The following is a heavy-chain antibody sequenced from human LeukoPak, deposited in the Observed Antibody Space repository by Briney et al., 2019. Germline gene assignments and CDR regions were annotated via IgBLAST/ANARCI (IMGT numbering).Heavy chain of an antibody. J-gene: IGHJ4*02. V-gene: IGHV1-69*13. D-gene: IGHD5-18*01. CDR2: IIPIFGTA. Sequence: ASVKVSCKASGGTFSSYAISWVRQAPGQGLEWMGGIIPIFGTANYAQKFQGRVTITADESTSTAYMVLSSLRSEDTAVYYCATLSYSYGHHGSYWGQGTLVTVSS. CDR3: ATLSYSYGHHGSY. CDR1: GGTFSSYA.